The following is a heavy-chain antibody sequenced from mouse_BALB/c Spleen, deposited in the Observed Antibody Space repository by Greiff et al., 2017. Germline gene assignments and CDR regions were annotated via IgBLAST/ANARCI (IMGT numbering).Heavy chain of an antibody. CDR2: IDPANGNT. D-gene: IGHD2-2*01. CDR1: GFNIKDTY. J-gene: IGHJ3*01. Sequence: VQLKESGAELVKPGASVKLSCTASGFNIKDTYMHWVKQRPEQGLEWIGRIDPANGNTKYDPKFQGKATITADTSSNTAYLQLSSLTSEDTAVYYCARSHYGYDGIAYWGQGTLGTVAA. V-gene: IGHV14-3*02. CDR3: ARSHYGYDGIAY.